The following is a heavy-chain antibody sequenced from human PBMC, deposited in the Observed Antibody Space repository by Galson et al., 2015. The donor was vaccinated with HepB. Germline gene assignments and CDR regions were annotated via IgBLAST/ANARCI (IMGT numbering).Heavy chain of an antibody. CDR2: IYYSGST. J-gene: IGHJ4*02. CDR1: GGSISSSNYY. D-gene: IGHD6-19*01. Sequence: SETLSLTCTVSGGSISSSNYYWGWIRQPPGKGLEWIGNIYYSGSTYSNPSLKSRVTISVDTSKNQFSLKLSSVTAADTAVYYCARQSTGAGAVAGTFYFDYWGQGTLVTVSS. CDR3: ARQSTGAGAVAGTFYFDY. V-gene: IGHV4-39*01.